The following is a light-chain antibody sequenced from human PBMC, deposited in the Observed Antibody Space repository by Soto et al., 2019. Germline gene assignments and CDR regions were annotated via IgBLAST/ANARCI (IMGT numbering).Light chain of an antibody. CDR3: QQYGSSPWT. J-gene: IGKJ1*01. V-gene: IGKV3-20*01. Sequence: EILLTQSPGTLSLSPGERATLSCRASQSVSSSYLAWYQQKPGQAPRLLIYGASSRATGIPDRFSGSGSGTDFTLTISGLEPEDFAVYYCQQYGSSPWTFGQGTQVEIK. CDR1: QSVSSSY. CDR2: GAS.